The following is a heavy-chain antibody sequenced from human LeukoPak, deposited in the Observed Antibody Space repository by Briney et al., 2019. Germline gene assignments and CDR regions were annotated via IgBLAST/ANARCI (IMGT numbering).Heavy chain of an antibody. Sequence: PGGSLRLSCAASGFTFSSYGMSWVRQAPGKGLEWVSAISGSGGRTYYADSVKGRFTISRDNSRNTLYLQMNSLRTEDTAMYYCARGGSSWDFAFDIWGQGTMVTVSS. CDR2: ISGSGGRT. CDR3: ARGGSSWDFAFDI. CDR1: GFTFSSYG. D-gene: IGHD6-13*01. J-gene: IGHJ3*02. V-gene: IGHV3-23*01.